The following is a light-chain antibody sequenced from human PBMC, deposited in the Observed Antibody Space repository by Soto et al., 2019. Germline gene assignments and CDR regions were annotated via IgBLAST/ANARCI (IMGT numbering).Light chain of an antibody. V-gene: IGKV4-1*01. CDR1: QSVLYRANNNNY. CDR2: GAS. CDR3: QQYYSTPLS. Sequence: DIVMSQSPDSLAVSLGERATINCKSSQSVLYRANNNNYLAWYQQKPGQPPKLLLYGASTRESGVPDRFSGSGSGTDFTLTISSLQAEDVAVYYCQQYYSTPLSFGGGTKVDIK. J-gene: IGKJ4*01.